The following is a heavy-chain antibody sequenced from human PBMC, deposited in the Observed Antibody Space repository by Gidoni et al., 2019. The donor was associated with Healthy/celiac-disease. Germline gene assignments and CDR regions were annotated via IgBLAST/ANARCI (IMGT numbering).Heavy chain of an antibody. CDR2: TYYRAKWYN. CDR1: GDSVSSNSAA. J-gene: IGHJ6*02. D-gene: IGHD3-16*02. CDR3: ARDTIVKLYYYYGMDV. Sequence: QVQLQPSGPGLVKPSQTLSLTCSISGDSVSSNSAAWNWIRQSPSRGLEWLGRTYYRAKWYNDYAVSVKSRITINPDTSKNQFSLQLNSVTPEDTAGYYCARDTIVKLYYYYGMDVWGQGTTVTVSS. V-gene: IGHV6-1*01.